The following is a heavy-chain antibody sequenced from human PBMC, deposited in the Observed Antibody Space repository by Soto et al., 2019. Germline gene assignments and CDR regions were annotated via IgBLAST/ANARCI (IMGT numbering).Heavy chain of an antibody. V-gene: IGHV4-59*08. Sequence: SETLSLTCTVSGGSISSYYWSWIRQPPGKGLEWIGYIYYSGSTNYNPSLKSRVTISVDTSKNQFSLKLSSVTAADTAVYYCARGGNWNYVSFDYWGQGTLVTVSS. J-gene: IGHJ4*02. CDR3: ARGGNWNYVSFDY. CDR2: IYYSGST. D-gene: IGHD1-7*01. CDR1: GGSISSYY.